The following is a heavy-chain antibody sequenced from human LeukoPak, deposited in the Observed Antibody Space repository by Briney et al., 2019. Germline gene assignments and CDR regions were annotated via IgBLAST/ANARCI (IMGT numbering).Heavy chain of an antibody. CDR3: ARKSGYARDY. D-gene: IGHD5-12*01. J-gene: IGHJ4*02. V-gene: IGHV4-34*01. CDR2: INHSGSAS. CDR1: GESFSGYF. Sequence: SETLSLTCSVYGESFSGYFWNWIRQPPGKGLEWIGEINHSGSASNHNPSLKSRVTMSVDTSKNQFSLKLSSVTAADTAVYYCARKSGYARDYWGQGNLVTVSS.